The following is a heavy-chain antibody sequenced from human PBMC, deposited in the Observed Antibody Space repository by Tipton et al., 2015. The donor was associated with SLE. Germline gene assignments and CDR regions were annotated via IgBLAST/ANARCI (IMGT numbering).Heavy chain of an antibody. V-gene: IGHV4-59*08. CDR3: ARGMLTRRGPNLGVDV. CDR2: ISYGGVT. CDR1: GGSISSNY. J-gene: IGHJ6*02. Sequence: TLSLTCSVSGGSISSNYWIWIRQPPGKGRDWIGYISYGGVTNYNPSLKSRVTMSVDTAKNQFSLKLTSVNAADTAVYYCARGMLTRRGPNLGVDVWGHGTTVNVSS. D-gene: IGHD1-14*01.